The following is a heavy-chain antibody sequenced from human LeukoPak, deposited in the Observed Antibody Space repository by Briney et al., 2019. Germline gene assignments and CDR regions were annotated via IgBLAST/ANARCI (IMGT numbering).Heavy chain of an antibody. D-gene: IGHD1-14*01. CDR2: IYYSGST. J-gene: IGHJ4*02. CDR1: GGSISSGDYY. Sequence: SETLSLTCTVSGGSISSGDYYWSWIRQPPGKGLEWIGYIYYSGSTCYNPSLKSRVTISVDTSKNQFSLKLSSVTAADTAVYYCAREVEPGNFDYWGQGTLVTASS. CDR3: AREVEPGNFDY. V-gene: IGHV4-30-4*01.